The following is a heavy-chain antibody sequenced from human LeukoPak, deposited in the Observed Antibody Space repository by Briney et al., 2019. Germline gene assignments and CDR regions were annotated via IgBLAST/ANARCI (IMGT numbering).Heavy chain of an antibody. CDR3: ATEHWGPNS. D-gene: IGHD3-16*01. CDR2: IKGDGSDK. V-gene: IGHV3-7*01. CDR1: GFTFSTYN. J-gene: IGHJ4*02. Sequence: PGGSLRLSCAASGFTFSTYNMNWVRQAPGKGLEWLANIKGDGSDKNYVDSVKGRFTISRDNAKNSLFLQMSSLRGEDTALYYCATEHWGPNSWGQGTLVTVSS.